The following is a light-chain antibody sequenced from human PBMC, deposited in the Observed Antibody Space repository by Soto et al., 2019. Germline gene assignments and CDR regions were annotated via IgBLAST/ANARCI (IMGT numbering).Light chain of an antibody. CDR3: QQRTNWLT. J-gene: IGKJ3*01. CDR1: QNVSTY. V-gene: IGKV3-11*01. CDR2: DAS. Sequence: EIVLTQSPVTLSLSPGERVTLSCRASQNVSTYLAWYQQKPGQAPRLLIYDASDRATGIPARFSGSGSGTDFTLTISSLETEDFAVYYCQQRTNWLTFGPGTKVDIK.